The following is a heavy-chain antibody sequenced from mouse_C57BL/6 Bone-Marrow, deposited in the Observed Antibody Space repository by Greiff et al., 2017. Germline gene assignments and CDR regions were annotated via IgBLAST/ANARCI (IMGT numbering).Heavy chain of an antibody. Sequence: QVQLQQSGAELVRPGASVKLSCKASGYTFTDYYINWVKQRPGQGLEWIARIYPGSGNTYYNEKFKGKATLTAEKSSSTAYMQLSSLTSEDSAVYFGARKNNCAMDYWGQGTSVTVSS. D-gene: IGHD5-2*01. CDR1: GYTFTDYY. V-gene: IGHV1-76*01. CDR3: ARKNNCAMDY. J-gene: IGHJ4*01. CDR2: IYPGSGNT.